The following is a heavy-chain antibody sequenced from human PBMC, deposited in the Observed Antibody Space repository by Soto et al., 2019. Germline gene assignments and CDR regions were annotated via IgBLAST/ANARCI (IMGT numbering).Heavy chain of an antibody. CDR3: AKTPRGGASGDWYFDL. Sequence: EVQLLESGGGWVQPGGSLRLSCAASGFTFSTYAMTWVRLAPGRGLEWVLGIKSSGSPTDYPESVKGRFTISRDNLMNMLFLDMNGLRAEDTAIYYCAKTPRGGASGDWYFDLWGRGTLVTVSS. CDR2: IKSSGSPT. V-gene: IGHV3-23*05. CDR1: GFTFSTYA. D-gene: IGHD3-10*01. J-gene: IGHJ2*01.